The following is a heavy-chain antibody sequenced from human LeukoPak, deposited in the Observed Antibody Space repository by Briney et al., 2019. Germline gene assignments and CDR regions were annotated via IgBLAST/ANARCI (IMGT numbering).Heavy chain of an antibody. J-gene: IGHJ6*02. CDR2: IIPIFGTA. Sequence: ASVKVSCTASGGTFSSYAISWGRQAPGQGLEWMGGIIPIFGTANYAQEFQGRVTITADESTSTAYMELSSLRSGDTAVYYCARGDYYDTRREYYYGMDVWGQGTTVTVSS. CDR3: ARGDYYDTRREYYYGMDV. D-gene: IGHD3-22*01. CDR1: GGTFSSYA. V-gene: IGHV1-69*13.